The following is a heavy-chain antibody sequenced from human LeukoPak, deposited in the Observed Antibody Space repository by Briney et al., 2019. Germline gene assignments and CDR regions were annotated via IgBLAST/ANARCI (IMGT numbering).Heavy chain of an antibody. CDR3: ARDCSSSQGLAFDI. Sequence: SETLSLTCTVSGGSISSESDSWGWIRQPPGKGLDWVGNIYFTGSTFYKSSLKSRGTISVDTSKNQFSLIINSVTAADTAVYYCARDCSSSQGLAFDIWGQGTMVTVSS. J-gene: IGHJ3*02. D-gene: IGHD6-13*01. CDR1: GGSISSESDS. CDR2: IYFTGST. V-gene: IGHV4-39*07.